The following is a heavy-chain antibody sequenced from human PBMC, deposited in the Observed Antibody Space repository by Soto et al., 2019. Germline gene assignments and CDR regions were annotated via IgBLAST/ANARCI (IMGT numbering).Heavy chain of an antibody. CDR1: GFTFTSYA. V-gene: IGHV3-30*04. J-gene: IGHJ4*02. CDR2: VSFDGRNK. CDR3: ARPAGPFDY. Sequence: QVQLVESGGGVVQPGRSLRLSCAASGFTFTSYALHWVRQTPGKGLEWVAVVSFDGRNKYYADSVKGRFTISRDNSKNTVFLQLTSLRTEDTAVYYCARPAGPFDYWGQGTRVTCSS.